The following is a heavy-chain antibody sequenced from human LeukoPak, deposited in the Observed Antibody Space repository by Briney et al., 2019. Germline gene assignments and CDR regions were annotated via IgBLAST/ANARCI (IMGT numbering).Heavy chain of an antibody. CDR1: GFTFSSYS. J-gene: IGHJ3*02. CDR2: ISSSSSTI. D-gene: IGHD3/OR15-3a*01. Sequence: GGSLRLSCAASGFTFSSYSMNWGRQAPGKGLEWVSYISSSSSTIYYADSVKGRFTISRDNAKNSLYLQMNSLRDEDTAVYYCARVDSDYEDWLLLHPGAFDIWGQETMVTVSS. V-gene: IGHV3-48*02. CDR3: ARVDSDYEDWLLLHPGAFDI.